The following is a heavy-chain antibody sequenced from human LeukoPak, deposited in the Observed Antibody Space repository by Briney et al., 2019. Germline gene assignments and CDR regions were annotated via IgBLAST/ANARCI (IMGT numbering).Heavy chain of an antibody. D-gene: IGHD6-19*01. J-gene: IGHJ6*03. CDR2: IYPGDSDT. CDR1: GYSFTSYW. V-gene: IGHV5-51*01. Sequence: GESLKISCKGSGYSFTSYWIGWVRQMPGKGLEWMGIIYPGDSDTSYNPSFQGKVTISAEKSISTAYLQWSSLKASDTAMYYCARHLSWAGVAVAGTGYYMDVWGKGTTVTISS. CDR3: ARHLSWAGVAVAGTGYYMDV.